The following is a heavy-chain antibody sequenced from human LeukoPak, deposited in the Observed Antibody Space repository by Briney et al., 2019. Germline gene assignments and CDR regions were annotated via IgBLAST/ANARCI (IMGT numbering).Heavy chain of an antibody. CDR1: GYTLTELS. V-gene: IGHV1-24*01. D-gene: IGHD6-19*01. CDR3: AMPAGYSSGWYSNWFDP. Sequence: ASVKVSCKVSGYTLTELSMHWVRQAPGKGLEWMGGSDPEDGETIYAQKFQGRVTMTEDTSTDTAYMELSSLRSEDTAVYYCAMPAGYSSGWYSNWFDPWGQGTLVTVSS. CDR2: SDPEDGET. J-gene: IGHJ5*02.